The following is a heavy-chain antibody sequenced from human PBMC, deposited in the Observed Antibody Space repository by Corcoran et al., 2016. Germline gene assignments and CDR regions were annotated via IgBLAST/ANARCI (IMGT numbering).Heavy chain of an antibody. CDR3: AGGDFWSGPLGY. CDR2: INSDGSST. Sequence: EVQLVESGGGLVQPGGSLRLSCAVSGFTFSSYWMHWVRQAPGKGLVWVSRINSDGSSTSYADSVKGRFTISRDNAKNTLYLQMNSLRAEDTAVYYCAGGDFWSGPLGYWGQGTLVTVSS. V-gene: IGHV3-74*01. D-gene: IGHD3-3*01. CDR1: GFTFSSYW. J-gene: IGHJ4*02.